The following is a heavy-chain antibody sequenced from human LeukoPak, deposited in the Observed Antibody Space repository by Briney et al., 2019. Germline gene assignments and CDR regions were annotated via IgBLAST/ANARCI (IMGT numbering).Heavy chain of an antibody. V-gene: IGHV3-23*01. D-gene: IGHD2-8*02. J-gene: IGHJ4*02. CDR1: GFTFSTFA. CDR3: ATYRQVLLPFES. CDR2: IFPSGGEI. Sequence: GGSLRLSCAASGFTFSTFARIWVRQPPGKGLEWVSSIFPSGGEIHYAYSVRGRFTISRDNSKSTLSLQMNSLRAEDTAIYYCATYRQVLLPFESWGQGTLVTVSS.